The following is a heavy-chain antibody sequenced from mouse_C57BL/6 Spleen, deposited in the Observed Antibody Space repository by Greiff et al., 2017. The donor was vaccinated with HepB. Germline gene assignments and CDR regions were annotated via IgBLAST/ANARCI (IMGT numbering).Heavy chain of an antibody. Sequence: VKLKESGPELVKPGASVKISCKASGYAFSSSWMNWVKQRPGKGLEWIGRIYPGDGDTNYNGKFKGKATLNADKSSSTAYMQLSSLTSEDSAVYFCNSAWFAYWGQGTLVTVSA. D-gene: IGHD3-1*01. CDR3: NSAWFAY. V-gene: IGHV1-82*01. CDR2: IYPGDGDT. J-gene: IGHJ3*01. CDR1: GYAFSSSW.